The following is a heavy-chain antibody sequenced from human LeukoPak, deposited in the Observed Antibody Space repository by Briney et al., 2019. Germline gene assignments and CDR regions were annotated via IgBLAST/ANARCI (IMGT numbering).Heavy chain of an antibody. CDR2: INHSGST. V-gene: IGHV4-34*01. Sequence: SETLSLTCAVYGGSFSGYYWSWIRQPPGKGQEWTGEINHSGSTNYNPSLKSRVTISVDTSKNQFSLKLSSVTAADTAVYYCARDGFGEWYNWFDPWGQGTLVTVSS. CDR3: ARDGFGEWYNWFDP. D-gene: IGHD3-10*01. CDR1: GGSFSGYY. J-gene: IGHJ5*02.